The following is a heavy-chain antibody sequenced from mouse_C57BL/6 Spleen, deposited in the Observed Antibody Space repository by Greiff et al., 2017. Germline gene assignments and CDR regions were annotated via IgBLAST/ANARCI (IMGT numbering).Heavy chain of an antibody. D-gene: IGHD4-1*01. CDR3: ARLSWDGDY. J-gene: IGHJ3*01. CDR1: GYTFTSFW. V-gene: IGHV1-61*01. Sequence: QQSGTALGYTFTSFWMAWVKPSSGQGLDWIGNIYPSASETHYNQKFIDKATLTVDKSSSTAYLQLSSLTSEDSAVYYCARLSWDGDYWGQGTLVTVSA. CDR2: IYPSASET.